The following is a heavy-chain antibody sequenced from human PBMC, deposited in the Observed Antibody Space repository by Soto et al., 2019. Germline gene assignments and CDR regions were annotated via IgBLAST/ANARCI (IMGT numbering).Heavy chain of an antibody. CDR1: EFTFSSYA. V-gene: IGHV3-23*01. Sequence: LRLSCAASEFTFSSYATNWVRQAPGKGLEWVSVISGGGGTTYYADSVKGRFRISRDNSKNTLYLQMNSLRVEDTAVYYCAKGKVAYDNSGLQYFYYFPMNVWGQGTTVTVSS. J-gene: IGHJ6*02. CDR3: AKGKVAYDNSGLQYFYYFPMNV. D-gene: IGHD3-22*01. CDR2: ISGGGGTT.